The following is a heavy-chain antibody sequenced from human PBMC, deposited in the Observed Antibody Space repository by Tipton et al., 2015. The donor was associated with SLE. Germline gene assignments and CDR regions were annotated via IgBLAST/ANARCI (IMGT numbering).Heavy chain of an antibody. CDR1: GFTFSTFA. CDR3: AKRHATSGGAFDI. Sequence: GSLRLSCAASGFTFSTFAMTWVRQAPGKGLEWVSSISGSGDREYYADSVKGRFTISRDHSKNTLYLQMNSLRAEDTAIYYCAKRHATSGGAFDIWGQGTMVTVSS. J-gene: IGHJ3*02. V-gene: IGHV3-23*01. D-gene: IGHD3-10*01. CDR2: ISGSGDRE.